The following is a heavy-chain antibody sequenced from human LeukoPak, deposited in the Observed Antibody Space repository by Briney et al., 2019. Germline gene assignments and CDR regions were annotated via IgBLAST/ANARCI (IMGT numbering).Heavy chain of an antibody. D-gene: IGHD3-9*01. CDR2: IYYSGST. CDR3: ARSEEDYDILTGYYLASGMVV. J-gene: IGHJ6*04. V-gene: IGHV4-59*01. CDR1: GGSISGYY. Sequence: SETLSLTCIVPGGSISGYYWSWIRQRPGKGLEWRGYIYYSGSTNYTTSPTSRATLSVATSKNQFSLKLSSVAAADTAVCYCARSEEDYDILTGYYLASGMVVWAKGTAVTAPS.